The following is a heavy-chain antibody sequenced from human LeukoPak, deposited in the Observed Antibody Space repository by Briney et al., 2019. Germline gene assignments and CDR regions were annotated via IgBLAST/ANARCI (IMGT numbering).Heavy chain of an antibody. CDR2: IYYSGST. D-gene: IGHD2-15*01. CDR3: ASQVVVAARGGWFDP. V-gene: IGHV4-30-4*01. Sequence: XRXXXXRGLEXIGYIYYSGSTYYNPSLKSRVTISVDTSKNQFSLKLSSVTAADTAVYYCASQVVVAARGGWFDPWGQGTLVTVSS. J-gene: IGHJ5*02.